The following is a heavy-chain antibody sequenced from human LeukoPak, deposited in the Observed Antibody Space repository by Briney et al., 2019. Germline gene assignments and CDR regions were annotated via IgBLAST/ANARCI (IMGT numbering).Heavy chain of an antibody. CDR2: INPSGGST. Sequence: ASVKVSCKASGYTFIIYYIHWVRQAPGQGLEWMGIINPSGGSTSYSQKFQGRVTMTRDTSTSTVYMELSSLRSEDTAVYYCARAKQLFDYWGQGTLVTVSS. CDR3: ARAKQLFDY. CDR1: GYTFIIYY. V-gene: IGHV1-46*01. J-gene: IGHJ4*02. D-gene: IGHD1-1*01.